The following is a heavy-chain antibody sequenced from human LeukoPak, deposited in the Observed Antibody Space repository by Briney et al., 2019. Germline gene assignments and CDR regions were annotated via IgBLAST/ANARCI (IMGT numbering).Heavy chain of an antibody. D-gene: IGHD6-13*01. CDR2: TYYRSKWNN. CDR3: ARDLGAAADH. CDR1: GDSVSSNSAA. V-gene: IGHV6-1*01. Sequence: SQTLSLTCAISGDSVSSNSAAWNWIRQSPSRGLEWLGGTYYRSKWNNEYAESVKSRITINPDTSRNEFSLHLNPVTPEDTAVYYCARDLGAAADHWGQGTLVTVSS. J-gene: IGHJ4*02.